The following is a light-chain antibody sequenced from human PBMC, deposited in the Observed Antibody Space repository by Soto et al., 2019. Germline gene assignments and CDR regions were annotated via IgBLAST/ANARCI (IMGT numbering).Light chain of an antibody. Sequence: EILLTQSPATLSLSPGDRATLSCRASQSVSGYLAWYQQKPGQAPRLLIYVASNMATGIPARFSGSGSGTDFTLTITRLEPDDLAVYYCQQRSNWPSTFGGGTKVEI. CDR3: QQRSNWPST. J-gene: IGKJ4*01. CDR2: VAS. CDR1: QSVSGY. V-gene: IGKV3-11*01.